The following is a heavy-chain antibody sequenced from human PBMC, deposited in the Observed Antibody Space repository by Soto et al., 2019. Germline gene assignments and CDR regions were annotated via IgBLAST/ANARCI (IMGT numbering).Heavy chain of an antibody. V-gene: IGHV3-23*01. Sequence: PGGSLRLSXAASGFTFSSYAMSWVRQAPGKGLEWVSAISGSGGSTYYADSVKGRFTISRDNSKNTLYLQMNSLRAEDTAVYYCAKEQQQLVRGCLDYWGQGTLVTVSS. D-gene: IGHD6-13*01. CDR3: AKEQQQLVRGCLDY. CDR2: ISGSGGST. CDR1: GFTFSSYA. J-gene: IGHJ4*02.